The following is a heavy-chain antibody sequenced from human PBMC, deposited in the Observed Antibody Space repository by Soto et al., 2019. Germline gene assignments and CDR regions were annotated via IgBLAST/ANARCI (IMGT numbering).Heavy chain of an antibody. J-gene: IGHJ6*03. Sequence: GGSLRLSCTASGFTFGDYAMSWFRQAPGKGLEWVGFIRSKAYGGTTEYAASVKGRFTISRENSKSIAYLQMNSLKTEDTAVYYCTRHVLRFLEWSDMDVWGKGTTVTVSS. V-gene: IGHV3-49*03. CDR1: GFTFGDYA. CDR3: TRHVLRFLEWSDMDV. D-gene: IGHD3-3*01. CDR2: IRSKAYGGTT.